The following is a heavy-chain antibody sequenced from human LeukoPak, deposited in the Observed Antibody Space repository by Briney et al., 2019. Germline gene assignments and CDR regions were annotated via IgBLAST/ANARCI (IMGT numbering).Heavy chain of an antibody. V-gene: IGHV3-7*05. J-gene: IGHJ3*02. CDR1: GFTFTTYW. CDR2: MKQDGSEK. CDR3: ARAWAFDI. Sequence: GGSLRLSCAASGFTFTTYWMTWVRQAPGKGLEWVANMKQDGSEKYYVDSVKGRFTISRDNAKNSLYLQMNSLRAEDTAVYYCARAWAFDIWGQGTLVTVSS.